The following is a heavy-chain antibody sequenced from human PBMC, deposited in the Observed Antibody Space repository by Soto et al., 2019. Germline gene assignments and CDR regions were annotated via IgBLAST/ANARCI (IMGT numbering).Heavy chain of an antibody. CDR3: ARESFAGLDP. Sequence: SETLSLTSSVSGDSFSRSHWWSWVRQSPGKGLEWIGEIFLSGSTNYNLSLKTRVTISLDTSKNQYSLKLTSVTAADTAVYYCARESFAGLDPWGQGILVT. D-gene: IGHD3-10*01. J-gene: IGHJ5*02. CDR2: IFLSGST. V-gene: IGHV4-4*02. CDR1: GDSFSRSHW.